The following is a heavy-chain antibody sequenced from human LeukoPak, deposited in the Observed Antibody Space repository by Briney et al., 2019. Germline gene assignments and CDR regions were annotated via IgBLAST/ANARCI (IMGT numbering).Heavy chain of an antibody. Sequence: KAGESLKISCKGSGYSFTNYWIGWVRQMPGKGLEWMGIIYPGDSETRYSPSFQGQVTISADKSISTAYLQWSSLKASDTAMYYCARRRDLYSGSYYPFDYWGQGTLVTVSS. CDR2: IYPGDSET. J-gene: IGHJ4*02. D-gene: IGHD1-26*01. V-gene: IGHV5-51*01. CDR3: ARRRDLYSGSYYPFDY. CDR1: GYSFTNYW.